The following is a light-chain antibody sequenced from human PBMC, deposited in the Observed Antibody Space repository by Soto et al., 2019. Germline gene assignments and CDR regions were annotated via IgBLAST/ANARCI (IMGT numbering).Light chain of an antibody. Sequence: QSALTQPPSASGSPGQSLTISCTGTSSDVGAHNYVSWYQQHPGKAPKLMIYDVTKRPSGVPDRFSGSKSGKTASLIISGLQAEDEADYYCCSYAGRYTYVFGTGTKVTVL. CDR3: CSYAGRYTYV. CDR2: DVT. CDR1: SSDVGAHNY. J-gene: IGLJ1*01. V-gene: IGLV2-11*01.